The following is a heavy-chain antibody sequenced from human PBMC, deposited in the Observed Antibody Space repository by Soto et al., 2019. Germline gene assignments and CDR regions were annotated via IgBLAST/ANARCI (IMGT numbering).Heavy chain of an antibody. CDR2: ISGSGGST. V-gene: IGHV3-23*01. J-gene: IGHJ4*02. D-gene: IGHD3-3*01. Sequence: EVQLLESGGGLVQPGGSLRLSCAASGFTFSSYVMSWVRQAPGKGLEWVSAISGSGGSTYYADSVKGRFTISRDNSKNTLYLQMNSLRAEDTAVYYCAKEGIRLLEWLFRPYYFDYWGQGTLVTVSS. CDR3: AKEGIRLLEWLFRPYYFDY. CDR1: GFTFSSYV.